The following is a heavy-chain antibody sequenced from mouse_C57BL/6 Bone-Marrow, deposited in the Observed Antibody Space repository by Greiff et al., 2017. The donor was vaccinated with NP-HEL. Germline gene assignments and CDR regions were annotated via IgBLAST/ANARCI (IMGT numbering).Heavy chain of an antibody. CDR1: GYTFTDYE. CDR2: IDPETGGT. J-gene: IGHJ4*01. Sequence: VKLQQSGAELVRPGASVTLSCTASGYTFTDYEMHWVKQTPVHGLEWIGAIDPETGGTAYNQKFKGKAILTADKSSSTAYMELRSLTSEDSAVYYCTGGNYGGVDYWGQGTSVTVSS. V-gene: IGHV1-15*01. D-gene: IGHD2-1*01. CDR3: TGGNYGGVDY.